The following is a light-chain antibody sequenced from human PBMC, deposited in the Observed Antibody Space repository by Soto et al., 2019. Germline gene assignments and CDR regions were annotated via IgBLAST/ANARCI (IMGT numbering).Light chain of an antibody. CDR2: DAS. Sequence: DIQMTQSPSTLSSSVGDRVTITCRASQSISTGLVWYQQKPGKAPNLLIYDASTLESGVPSRFSGSGSGTEFTLTISCLQPDDFATYYCQHYSTVWAFGQGTKVDIK. CDR1: QSISTG. J-gene: IGKJ1*01. V-gene: IGKV1-5*01. CDR3: QHYSTVWA.